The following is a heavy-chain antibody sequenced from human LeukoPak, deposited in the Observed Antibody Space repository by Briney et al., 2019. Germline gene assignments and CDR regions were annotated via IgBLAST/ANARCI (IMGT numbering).Heavy chain of an antibody. CDR2: MKPNSGNT. Sequence: ASVTVSCTASGYSFSSYEINWVRQATGQGLEWMGWMKPNSGNTEYAQKFQGRVTMSRNTSMNTAYMELSSLRSDDTAVYYCARPGAAAGFGHWGQGTLVTVSS. CDR1: GYSFSSYE. CDR3: ARPGAAAGFGH. V-gene: IGHV1-8*01. D-gene: IGHD6-13*01. J-gene: IGHJ4*02.